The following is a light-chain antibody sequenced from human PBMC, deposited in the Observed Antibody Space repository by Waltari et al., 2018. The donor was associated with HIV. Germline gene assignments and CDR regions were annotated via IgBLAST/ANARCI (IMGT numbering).Light chain of an antibody. CDR1: SSNIGSNT. CDR2: SNN. V-gene: IGLV1-44*01. J-gene: IGLJ2*01. CDR3: AAWDDSLRGV. Sequence: QSVLTQLPSASGTPGQRVTISCSGSSSNIGSNTVNWYQQLPGTAPKLLIYSNNPRPSWIPDRCSGSNSGTSASRAISGLQSEDEADYYCAAWDDSLRGVFGGGTKLTVL.